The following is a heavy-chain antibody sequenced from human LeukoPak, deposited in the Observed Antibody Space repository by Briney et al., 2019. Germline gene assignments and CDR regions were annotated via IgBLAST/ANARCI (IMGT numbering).Heavy chain of an antibody. CDR3: ATALARAAGTGANYYGYYYYGMDV. CDR2: FDPEYGET. V-gene: IGHV1-24*01. D-gene: IGHD6-13*01. Sequence: ASVKVSCKVSGYTLTELSMHWVRQAPGKGLEWMGGFDPEYGETIYAQKFQGRVTMTEDTSTDTAYMELSSLRSEDTAVYYCATALARAAGTGANYYGYYYYGMDVWGQGTTVTVSS. J-gene: IGHJ6*02. CDR1: GYTLTELS.